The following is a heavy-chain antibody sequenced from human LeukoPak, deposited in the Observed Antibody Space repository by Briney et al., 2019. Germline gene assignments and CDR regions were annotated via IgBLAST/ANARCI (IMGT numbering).Heavy chain of an antibody. CDR1: GFTFSSYW. CDR2: IKQDGSEK. D-gene: IGHD1-26*01. J-gene: IGHJ5*02. CDR3: ARAVGSSLAWFDP. Sequence: GGSLRLSCAASGFTFSSYWMSWVRQAPGKGLEWVANIKQDGSEKYYVDSVKGRFTISRDNAKNSLYLQMNSLRAEDTAVYYCARAVGSSLAWFDPWGQGTLVTVSS. V-gene: IGHV3-7*01.